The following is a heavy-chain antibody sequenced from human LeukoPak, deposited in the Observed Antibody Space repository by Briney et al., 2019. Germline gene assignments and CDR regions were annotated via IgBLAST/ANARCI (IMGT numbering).Heavy chain of an antibody. CDR1: GFTFSSYA. V-gene: IGHV3-30*04. CDR3: AKDSIWMVRGVIISANHY. D-gene: IGHD3-10*01. CDR2: ISYDGSNK. J-gene: IGHJ4*02. Sequence: PGGSLRLSCAASGFTFSSYAMHWVRQAPGKGLEWVAVISYDGSNKYYADSVKGRFTISRDNSKNTLYLQMNSLRAEDTAVYYCAKDSIWMVRGVIISANHYWGQGTLVTVSS.